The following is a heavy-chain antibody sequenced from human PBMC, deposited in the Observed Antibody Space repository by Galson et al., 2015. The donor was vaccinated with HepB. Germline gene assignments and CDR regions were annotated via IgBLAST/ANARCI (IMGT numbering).Heavy chain of an antibody. CDR3: ARELYYYDSSGYREIDY. CDR2: INHSGST. D-gene: IGHD3-22*01. Sequence: SETLSLTCAVYGGSFSGYYWSWIRQPPGKGLEWIGEINHSGSTNYNPSLKSRVTISVDTSKNQFSLKLSSVTAADTAVYYCARELYYYDSSGYREIDYWGQGTLVTVSS. J-gene: IGHJ4*02. CDR1: GGSFSGYY. V-gene: IGHV4-34*01.